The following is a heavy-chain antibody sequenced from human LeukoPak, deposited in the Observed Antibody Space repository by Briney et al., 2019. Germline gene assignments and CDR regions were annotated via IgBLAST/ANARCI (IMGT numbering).Heavy chain of an antibody. Sequence: PSETLSLTCIVSGGSISTRSYYWGWIRQPPGKGLEWIGYIYTSGSTNYNPSLKSRVTISVDTSKNQFSLKLSSVTAANTAVYYCARATDGGYCSSTSCYTVNWFDPWGQGTLVTVSS. CDR2: IYTSGST. V-gene: IGHV4-61*05. D-gene: IGHD2-2*02. CDR3: ARATDGGYCSSTSCYTVNWFDP. J-gene: IGHJ5*02. CDR1: GGSISTRSYY.